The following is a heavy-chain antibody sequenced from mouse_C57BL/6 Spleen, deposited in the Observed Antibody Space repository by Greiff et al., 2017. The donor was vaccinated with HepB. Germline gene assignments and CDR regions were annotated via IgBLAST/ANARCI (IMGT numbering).Heavy chain of an antibody. CDR2: ISSGGSYT. Sequence: EVQVVESGGDLVKPGGSLKLSCAASGFTFSSYGMSWVRQTPDKRLEWVATISSGGSYTYYPDSVKGRFTISRDNAKNTLYLQMSSLKSEDTAMYYCARRDGNYDAMDYWGQGTSVTVSS. J-gene: IGHJ4*01. CDR1: GFTFSSYG. CDR3: ARRDGNYDAMDY. V-gene: IGHV5-6*01. D-gene: IGHD2-1*01.